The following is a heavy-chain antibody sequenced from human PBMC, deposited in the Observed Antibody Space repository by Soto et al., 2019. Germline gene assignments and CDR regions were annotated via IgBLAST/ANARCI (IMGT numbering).Heavy chain of an antibody. Sequence: SETLTLPCGVSGGSLSGATYSWNWIRQPPGKGLEWTGYLFPSGTTYYHPSLKSRATISIDVSKNQFSLSLSSFTAADTAVEYGARIRVLDYGGQGTRVT. J-gene: IGHJ4*02. V-gene: IGHV4-30-2*01. CDR2: LFPSGTT. CDR3: ARIRVLDY. D-gene: IGHD3-3*01. CDR1: GGSLSGATYS.